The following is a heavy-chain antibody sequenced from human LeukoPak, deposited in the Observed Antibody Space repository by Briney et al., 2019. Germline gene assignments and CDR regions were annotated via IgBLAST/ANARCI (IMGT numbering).Heavy chain of an antibody. CDR2: ISSSGTST. V-gene: IGHV3-48*03. Sequence: GGSLRLSCAASGFTFSSYEMNWVRQAPGKGLEWTSYISSSGTSTYYADSVRGRFTISRDNAKNSLYLQMNSLRAEDTAVYYCARADYWGQGTLVTVSS. J-gene: IGHJ4*02. CDR3: ARADY. CDR1: GFTFSSYE.